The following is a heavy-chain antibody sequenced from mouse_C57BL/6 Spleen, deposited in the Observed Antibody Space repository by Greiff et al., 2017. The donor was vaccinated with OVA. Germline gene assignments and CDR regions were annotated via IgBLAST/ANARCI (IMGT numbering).Heavy chain of an antibody. CDR2: IDPETGGT. Sequence: VQLQQSGAELVRPGASVTLSCKASGYTFTDYEMHWVKQTPVHGLEWIGAIDPETGGTAYNQKFKGKAILTADKSSSTAYMELRSLTSEDSAVYYCTTLYYGSSWGQGTLVTVSA. J-gene: IGHJ3*01. D-gene: IGHD1-1*01. CDR3: TTLYYGSS. CDR1: GYTFTDYE. V-gene: IGHV1-15*01.